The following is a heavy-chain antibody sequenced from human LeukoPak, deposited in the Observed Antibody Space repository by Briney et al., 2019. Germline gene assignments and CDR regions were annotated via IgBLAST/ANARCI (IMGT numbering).Heavy chain of an antibody. Sequence: SETLSLTCAVYGGSFSGYYWSWIRQPPGKGLEWIGEINHSGSTNYNPSLKSRVTISVDTSKNQFSLKLSSVTAADTAVYYCARGRGRYCSGGSCYSDYWGQGTLVTVSS. V-gene: IGHV4-34*01. CDR3: ARGRGRYCSGGSCYSDY. CDR2: INHSGST. D-gene: IGHD2-15*01. J-gene: IGHJ4*02. CDR1: GGSFSGYY.